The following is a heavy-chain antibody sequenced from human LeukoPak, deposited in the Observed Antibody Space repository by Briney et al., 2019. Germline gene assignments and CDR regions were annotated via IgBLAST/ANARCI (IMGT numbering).Heavy chain of an antibody. CDR3: AKDPLSYYDSSGYRYFDY. CDR1: GFTFNNYA. Sequence: PGGSLRLSCAASGFTFNNYAMNWVRQAPGKGLEWVSGISGNGGSTYYADSVKGRFTISRDNSKNTLYLQMNRLRAEDTAVYFCAKDPLSYYDSSGYRYFDYWGQGTLVTVSS. CDR2: ISGNGGST. J-gene: IGHJ4*02. D-gene: IGHD3-22*01. V-gene: IGHV3-23*01.